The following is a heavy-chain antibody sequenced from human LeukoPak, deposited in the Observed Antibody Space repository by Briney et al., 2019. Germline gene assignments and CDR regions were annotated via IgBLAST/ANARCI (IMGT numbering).Heavy chain of an antibody. V-gene: IGHV3-74*01. CDR3: ARVEVGSSGWYPGYYYYYGMDV. Sequence: GGSLRLSCAASGFTFSSYWMHWVRQAPGKGLVWVSRINSDGSSTSYADSVKGRFTISRDNAKNTLYLQMNSLRAEDTAVYYCARVEVGSSGWYPGYYYYYGMDVWGQGTTVTVSS. D-gene: IGHD6-19*01. J-gene: IGHJ6*02. CDR2: INSDGSST. CDR1: GFTFSSYW.